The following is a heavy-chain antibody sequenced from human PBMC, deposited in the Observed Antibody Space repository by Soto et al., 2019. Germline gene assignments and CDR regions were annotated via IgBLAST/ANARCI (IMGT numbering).Heavy chain of an antibody. Sequence: EVQLVESGGGLVQPGGSLRLSCAASGFTFGSYWMSWVRQAPGKGLEWVANIKQDGTEKYYVDSVKGRFTISGDNAKNSLYLQMNSLRAEDTAVYYCARFATSPFDYWYFDLWGRFALVTVSS. CDR3: ARFATSPFDYWYFDL. D-gene: IGHD2-2*01. V-gene: IGHV3-7*03. J-gene: IGHJ2*01. CDR1: GFTFGSYW. CDR2: IKQDGTEK.